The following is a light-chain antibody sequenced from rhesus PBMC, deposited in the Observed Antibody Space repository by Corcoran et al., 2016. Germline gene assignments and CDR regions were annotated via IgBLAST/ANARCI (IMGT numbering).Light chain of an antibody. CDR2: KAS. Sequence: DIQMTQSPSSLSASVGDRVTIPCRASQGISSWLAWYQQKPGKAPKVLAYKASSLQSGVPSRFSGSGSRTNFTLTISRLQPEDVATYYCQQYNSAPPTIGQGTKVEIK. J-gene: IGKJ1*01. CDR1: QGISSW. V-gene: IGKV1-21*01. CDR3: QQYNSAPPT.